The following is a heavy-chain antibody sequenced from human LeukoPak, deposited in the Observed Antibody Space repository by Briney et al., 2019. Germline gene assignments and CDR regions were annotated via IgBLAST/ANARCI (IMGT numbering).Heavy chain of an antibody. V-gene: IGHV3-23*01. Sequence: GGSLRLSCAASGFTFSSYAMSWVRQAPGKGLEWVSAISGSGGSTYYADSVKGRFTISRDNAKNSLYLQMNSLRAEDTAVYYCASAYYYGSGSSGYFQHWGQGTLVTVSS. CDR1: GFTFSSYA. CDR2: ISGSGGST. D-gene: IGHD3-10*01. J-gene: IGHJ1*01. CDR3: ASAYYYGSGSSGYFQH.